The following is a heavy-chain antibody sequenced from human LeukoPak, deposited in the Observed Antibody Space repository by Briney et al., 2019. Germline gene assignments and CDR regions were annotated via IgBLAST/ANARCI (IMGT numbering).Heavy chain of an antibody. V-gene: IGHV1-69*13. Sequence: SVKVSCKASGGTFSSYAISWVRQAPGQGLEWMGGIIPIFGTANYAQKFQGRVTITADESTSTAYMELSSLRSEDTAVYYCAKGGIASTGLDYWGQGTLVTVSS. J-gene: IGHJ4*02. D-gene: IGHD6-13*01. CDR3: AKGGIASTGLDY. CDR1: GGTFSSYA. CDR2: IIPIFGTA.